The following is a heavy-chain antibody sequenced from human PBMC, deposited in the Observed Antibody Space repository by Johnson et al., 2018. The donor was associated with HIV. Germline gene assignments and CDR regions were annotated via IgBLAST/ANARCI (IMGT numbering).Heavy chain of an antibody. CDR1: GFNFDDYG. Sequence: VQLVESGGSVVRPGGSLRLSCAASGFNFDDYGMNWVRQSPGKGLEWVSGNNWKGGSTGYADSVKGRFTISRDNAKNSLYLQMNSLRAEDTALYYCARDSKPGGGDYVDYALDVWGQGTIVTVSS. V-gene: IGHV3-20*04. D-gene: IGHD4-17*01. CDR2: NNWKGGST. J-gene: IGHJ3*01. CDR3: ARDSKPGGGDYVDYALDV.